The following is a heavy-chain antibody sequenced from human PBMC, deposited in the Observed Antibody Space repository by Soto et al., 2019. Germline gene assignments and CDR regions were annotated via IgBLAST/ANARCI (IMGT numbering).Heavy chain of an antibody. J-gene: IGHJ6*02. CDR3: ARADCIVATTDYYYYYGMDV. D-gene: IGHD1-26*01. CDR2: ISTSGSTI. Sequence: GGSLRLSCAASGFTFSSYGMNWVRQAPRKGLEWVSYISTSGSTIYYADSVKGRFTISRDDAKTSLYLQMNSLRAEDTAVYYCARADCIVATTDYYYYYGMDVWGQGTTMAV. CDR1: GFTFSSYG. V-gene: IGHV3-48*03.